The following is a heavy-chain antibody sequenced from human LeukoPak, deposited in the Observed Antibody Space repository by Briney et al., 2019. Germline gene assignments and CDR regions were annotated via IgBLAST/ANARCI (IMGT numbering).Heavy chain of an antibody. CDR1: GFTFSTYG. CDR2: IRYDGSNK. V-gene: IGHV3-30*02. D-gene: IGHD1-26*01. J-gene: IGHJ3*02. CDR3: AREGDAFDI. Sequence: PGGSLRLSCAASGFTFSTYGMHWVRQAPGKGLEWVAFIRYDGSNKYYADAVKGRFTISRDNSKNTVYLQMNSLRGEDTSVYYCAREGDAFDIWGQGTMVTVSS.